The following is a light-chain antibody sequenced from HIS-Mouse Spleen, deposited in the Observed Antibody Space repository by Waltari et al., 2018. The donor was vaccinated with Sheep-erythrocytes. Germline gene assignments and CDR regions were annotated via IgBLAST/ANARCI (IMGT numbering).Light chain of an antibody. J-gene: IGLJ2*01. Sequence: QSALTQPASLSGSPGQSITISCTGTSSDVGGYIYVSQYQQHPGNAPNLIIYEVSNRPSGVSNRFSGSKSGNTASLTISGLQAEDEADYYCSSYTSSSTQVFGGGTKLTVL. CDR1: SSDVGGYIY. CDR3: SSYTSSSTQV. V-gene: IGLV2-14*01. CDR2: EVS.